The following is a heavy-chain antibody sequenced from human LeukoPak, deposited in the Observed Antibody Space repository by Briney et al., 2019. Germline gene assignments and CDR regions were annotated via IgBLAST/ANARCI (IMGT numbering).Heavy chain of an antibody. CDR1: GFTFSSYE. CDR2: ISSSGSTI. J-gene: IGHJ5*02. CDR3: ARRPVTLTTGTTGDWFDP. D-gene: IGHD1-1*01. Sequence: GGSLRLSCAASGFTFSSYEMNWVRQAPGKGLEWVSYISSSGSTIYYADSVKGRFTISRDNAKNSLYLQMSSLRSEDTAVYYCARRPVTLTTGTTGDWFDPWGQGTLVTVSS. V-gene: IGHV3-48*03.